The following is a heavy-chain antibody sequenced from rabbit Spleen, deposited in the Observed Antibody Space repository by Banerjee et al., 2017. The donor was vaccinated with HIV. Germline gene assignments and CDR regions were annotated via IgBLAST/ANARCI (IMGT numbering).Heavy chain of an antibody. CDR1: WVFFRFWSF. Sequence: QEEVGGVGGGPVEAGGALALTPPAPWVFFRFWSFLCLVRPAPGKGLEWIACIEVGSSGFSYFATWAKGRFTISEASSTTVTLQVTRLTAADTATYFCARGFASSSGYYLNLWGPGTLVTVS. D-gene: IGHD1-1*01. CDR2: IEVGSSGFS. CDR3: ARGFASSSGYYLNL. J-gene: IGHJ4*01. V-gene: IGHV1S45*01.